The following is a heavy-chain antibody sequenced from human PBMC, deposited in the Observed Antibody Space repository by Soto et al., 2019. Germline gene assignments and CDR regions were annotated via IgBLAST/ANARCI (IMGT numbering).Heavy chain of an antibody. Sequence: QPGGSLRLSCAASRFTFRIYGMHWVRHAPGKGLEWVAVIWYDGSNKYYADSVKGRFTISRDNSKNTLYLQMDSLRGEDTAVYYCVRDRDGGSRSRGYFDYWGQGILVTVSS. D-gene: IGHD1-26*01. CDR2: IWYDGSNK. CDR3: VRDRDGGSRSRGYFDY. J-gene: IGHJ4*02. CDR1: RFTFRIYG. V-gene: IGHV3-33*01.